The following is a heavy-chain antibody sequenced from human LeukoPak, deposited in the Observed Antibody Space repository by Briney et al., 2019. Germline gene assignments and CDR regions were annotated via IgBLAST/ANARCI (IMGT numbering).Heavy chain of an antibody. V-gene: IGHV3-30*02. Sequence: PGGSLRLSCAASGFTFSDYGMHWVRQAPGKGLEWVTFIRFDGSNKYYADSVKGRFTISRDNSKNTLYLQMNSLRAEDTALYYCASAGPDPYPFDYWGQGTLVTVSS. CDR1: GFTFSDYG. D-gene: IGHD2-2*02. CDR2: IRFDGSNK. J-gene: IGHJ4*02. CDR3: ASAGPDPYPFDY.